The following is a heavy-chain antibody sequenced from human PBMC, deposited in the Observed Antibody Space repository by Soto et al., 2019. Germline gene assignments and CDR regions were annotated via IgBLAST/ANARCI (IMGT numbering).Heavy chain of an antibody. CDR3: ARDLRETTAAGVYYYYYGMDV. CDR2: INPSGGST. D-gene: IGHD6-13*01. V-gene: IGHV1-46*01. Sequence: ASVKVSCKASGYTFTSYYMHWVRQAPGQGLEWMGIINPSGGSTSYAQKFQGRVTMTRDTSTSTVYMELSSLRSEDTAVYYCARDLRETTAAGVYYYYYGMDVWGQGTTVTVSS. CDR1: GYTFTSYY. J-gene: IGHJ6*02.